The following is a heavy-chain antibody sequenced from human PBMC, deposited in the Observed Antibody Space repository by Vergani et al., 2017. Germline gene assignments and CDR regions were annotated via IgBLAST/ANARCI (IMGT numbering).Heavy chain of an antibody. CDR3: ARVEWEPPLYYFDY. Sequence: QVQLQESGPGLVKPSETLSLTCTVSGGSISSYYWSWIRQPPGKGLEWIGYIYYSGSTYYNPSLKSRVTISVDTSKNQFSLKLSSVTAADTAVYYCARVEWEPPLYYFDYWGQGTLVTVSS. J-gene: IGHJ4*02. D-gene: IGHD1-26*01. CDR1: GGSISSYY. CDR2: IYYSGST. V-gene: IGHV4-59*08.